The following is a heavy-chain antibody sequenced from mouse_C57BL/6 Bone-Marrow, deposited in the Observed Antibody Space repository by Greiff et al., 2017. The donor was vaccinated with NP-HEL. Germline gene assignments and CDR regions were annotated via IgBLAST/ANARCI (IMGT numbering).Heavy chain of an antibody. D-gene: IGHD2-3*01. CDR3: TRERCDGYYVRWYFDV. CDR1: GFTFSSYA. V-gene: IGHV5-9-1*02. CDR2: ISSGGDYI. Sequence: EVNVVESGEGLVKPGGSLKLSCAASGFTFSSYAMSWVRQTPEKRLEWVAYISSGGDYIYYADTVKGRFTISRDNARNALYLQMSSLKSEDTAMYYCTRERCDGYYVRWYFDVWGTGTTVTVSS. J-gene: IGHJ1*03.